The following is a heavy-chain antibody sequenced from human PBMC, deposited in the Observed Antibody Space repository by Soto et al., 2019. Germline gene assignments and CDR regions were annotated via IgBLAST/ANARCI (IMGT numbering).Heavy chain of an antibody. CDR3: ARDFHCSGGSCYDCFDP. V-gene: IGHV1-18*01. D-gene: IGHD2-15*01. CDR1: GYAFTTYG. CDR2: ISTYNDKR. J-gene: IGHJ5*02. Sequence: QVQLVQSGAEVKKPGASVKVSCKASGYAFTTYGVSWVRQAPGQGLEWMGWISTYNDKRAYAQKFPGRVTMTTDTSTKTEYMELRSLRSDETAVYYCARDFHCSGGSCYDCFDPWGQGTLVTVSS.